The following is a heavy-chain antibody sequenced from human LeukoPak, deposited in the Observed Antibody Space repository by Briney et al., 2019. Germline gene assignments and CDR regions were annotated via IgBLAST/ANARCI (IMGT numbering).Heavy chain of an antibody. Sequence: GGSLRLSCAASGFTFSSYVMHWVREAPGKGREWVAIISYDGSNEYYADSVKGRFTISRDNSKNTLYLQMNSLRAADTAVYYCASEYARITIPGGSGAFDIWGQGTMVTVSS. D-gene: IGHD3-9*01. J-gene: IGHJ3*02. V-gene: IGHV3-30*04. CDR1: GFTFSSYV. CDR3: ASEYARITIPGGSGAFDI. CDR2: ISYDGSNE.